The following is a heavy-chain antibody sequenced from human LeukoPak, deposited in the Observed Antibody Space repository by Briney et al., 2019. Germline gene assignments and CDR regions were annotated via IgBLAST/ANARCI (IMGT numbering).Heavy chain of an antibody. V-gene: IGHV3-33*01. CDR1: GFTFSSYG. CDR2: IWYDGSNK. Sequence: GRSLRLSCAASGFTFSSYGMHWVRLAPGKGLEWVAVIWYDGSNKYYADSVKGRFTISRDNSKNTLYLQMNSLRAEDTAVYYCATIGVSHYYDSSGYMARAFYIWGQGTMVTVSS. D-gene: IGHD3-22*01. J-gene: IGHJ3*02. CDR3: ATIGVSHYYDSSGYMARAFYI.